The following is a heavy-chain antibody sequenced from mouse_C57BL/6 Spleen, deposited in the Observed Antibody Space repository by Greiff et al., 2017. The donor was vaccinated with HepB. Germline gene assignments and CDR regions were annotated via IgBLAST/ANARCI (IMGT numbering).Heavy chain of an antibody. J-gene: IGHJ3*01. Sequence: QVQLQQPGAELVKPGASVKLSCKASGYTFTSYWMHWVKQRPGQGLEWIGMIHPNSGSTNYNEKFKSKATLTVDKSSSTAYMQLSSLTSEDSAVYYCAREELGDGAWFAYWGKGTLVTVSA. D-gene: IGHD2-3*01. V-gene: IGHV1-64*01. CDR3: AREELGDGAWFAY. CDR2: IHPNSGST. CDR1: GYTFTSYW.